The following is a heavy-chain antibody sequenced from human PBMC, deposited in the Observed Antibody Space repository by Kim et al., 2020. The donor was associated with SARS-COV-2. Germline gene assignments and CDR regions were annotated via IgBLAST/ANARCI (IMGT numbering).Heavy chain of an antibody. CDR2: ISFDGSDD. V-gene: IGHV3-30*18. J-gene: IGHJ4*01. CDR1: GFRFSTYA. D-gene: IGHD3-16*01. Sequence: GGSLRLSCRASGFRFSTYAMHWVRQAPGKGLEWLALISFDGSDDYYADSVKGRFTVSRDNSQKMVFLQMNNLKVDDTAVYYCAKRQDLDQGGVGIDFWG. CDR3: AKRQDLDQGGVGIDF.